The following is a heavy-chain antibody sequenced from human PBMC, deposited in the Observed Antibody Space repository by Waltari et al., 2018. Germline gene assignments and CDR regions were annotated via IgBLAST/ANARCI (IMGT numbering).Heavy chain of an antibody. J-gene: IGHJ4*02. CDR1: GYTLTEVA. CDR2: FDPEDGET. Sequence: QVQLVQSGAEVQKPGASGKVPCKVAGYTLTEVAIHWVGQAPGKGLEWMGGFDPEDGETIYAQKFQGRVTMTEDTSTDTAYMELSSLRSEDTAVYYCATDRLHDSSGAFDYWGQGTLVTVSS. D-gene: IGHD3-22*01. CDR3: ATDRLHDSSGAFDY. V-gene: IGHV1-24*01.